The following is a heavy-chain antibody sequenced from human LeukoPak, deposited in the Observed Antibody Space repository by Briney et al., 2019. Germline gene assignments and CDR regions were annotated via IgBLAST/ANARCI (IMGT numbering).Heavy chain of an antibody. CDR2: INWNSATI. D-gene: IGHD3-10*01. V-gene: IGHV3-9*01. CDR1: GFTFDDYA. CDR3: AKDAGYYGSGSGFEY. J-gene: IGHJ4*02. Sequence: GGSLRLSCAASGFTFDDYAMHWVRQAPGKGLEWVSSINWNSATIAYADSVKGRFTIFRDNAMNSLYLQMNSLRAEDTAFYYCAKDAGYYGSGSGFEYWGQGTLVTVSS.